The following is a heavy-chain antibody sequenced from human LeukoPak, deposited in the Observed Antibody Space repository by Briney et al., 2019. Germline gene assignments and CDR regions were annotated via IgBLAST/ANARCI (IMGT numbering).Heavy chain of an antibody. D-gene: IGHD3-3*01. Sequence: GGSLKLPCEASGLNFSNYRMHWVRQAPGKGLVWVSRINSDGSSTSYEDSVKGRFTISRDNAKNTLYLQMNSLRAEDTAVYYCARGYYDFWSGDMDVWGQGTTVTVSS. CDR1: GLNFSNYR. CDR3: ARGYYDFWSGDMDV. CDR2: INSDGSST. J-gene: IGHJ6*02. V-gene: IGHV3-74*01.